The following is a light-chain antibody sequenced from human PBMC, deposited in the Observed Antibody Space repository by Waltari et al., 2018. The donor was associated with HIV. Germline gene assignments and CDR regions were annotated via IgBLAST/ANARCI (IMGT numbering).Light chain of an antibody. V-gene: IGLV3-25*03. CDR1: ALAKQY. J-gene: IGLJ1*01. CDR3: QSADTSGTRV. Sequence: SFELTQPPSVSVSPGQTARITCSGDALAKQYTYWYQQKPGQAPVVVIYKDTERPSGFPERFSGSSSGTTVTLTISAVQAEDEADYYCQSADTSGTRVFASGTKVTVL. CDR2: KDT.